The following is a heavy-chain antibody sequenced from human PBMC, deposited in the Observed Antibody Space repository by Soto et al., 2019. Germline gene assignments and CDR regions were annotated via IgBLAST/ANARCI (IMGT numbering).Heavy chain of an antibody. J-gene: IGHJ4*02. CDR1: GGTFSNSG. CDR3: ARESEYYDFWSGYLTE. D-gene: IGHD3-3*01. Sequence: SVKVSCKASGGTFSNSGLNWVRQAPGQGLEWMGGIIPIFGTTKYAQKFQGRVTITADKSTNTAYMEVSSLRSEDTAVYFCARESEYYDFWSGYLTEWGQGTMVTVYS. V-gene: IGHV1-69*06. CDR2: IIPIFGTT.